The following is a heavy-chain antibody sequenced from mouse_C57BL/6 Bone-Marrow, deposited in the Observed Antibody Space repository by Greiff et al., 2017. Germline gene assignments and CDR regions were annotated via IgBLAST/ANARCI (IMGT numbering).Heavy chain of an antibody. CDR1: GYTFTSYD. V-gene: IGHV1-85*01. D-gene: IGHD1-1*01. J-gene: IGHJ1*03. Sequence: LVESGPELVKPGASVKLSCKASGYTFTSYDINWVKQRPGQGLEWIGWIYPRDGSPKYNAKFKGKATLTVDTSSSTAYMELHSLTSEDSAVYFCARLEFDGSSGDWYFDVWGTGTTVTVSS. CDR2: IYPRDGSP. CDR3: ARLEFDGSSGDWYFDV.